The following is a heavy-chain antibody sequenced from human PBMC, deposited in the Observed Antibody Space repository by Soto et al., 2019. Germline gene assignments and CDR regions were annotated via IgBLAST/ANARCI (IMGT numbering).Heavy chain of an antibody. CDR2: ICYDGSNK. J-gene: IGHJ4*02. Sequence: QPGGSLRLSCAASGFTFSSYGMNWVRQAPGKGLEWVAVICYDGSNKYYADSVKGRFTISRDNSKNTLYLQMNSLRAEDTAVYYCARAGGYFGPIDYWGQGTLVTVSS. CDR1: GFTFSSYG. CDR3: ARAGGYFGPIDY. V-gene: IGHV3-33*01. D-gene: IGHD2-2*03.